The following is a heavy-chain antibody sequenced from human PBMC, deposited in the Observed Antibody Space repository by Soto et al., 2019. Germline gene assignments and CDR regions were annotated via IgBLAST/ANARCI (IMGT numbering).Heavy chain of an antibody. CDR1: GGSISSYY. CDR2: IYYSGST. J-gene: IGHJ4*02. CDR3: ARRRYSYLDY. D-gene: IGHD5-18*01. Sequence: QVQLQESGPGLVKPSETLSLTCTVSGGSISSYYWSWIRQPPGKGLEWIGYIYYSGSTNYNPSLKSRVTISVDTSKNQFSLKLSSVTAADTAVYYCARRRYSYLDYWGQGTLVTVSS. V-gene: IGHV4-59*08.